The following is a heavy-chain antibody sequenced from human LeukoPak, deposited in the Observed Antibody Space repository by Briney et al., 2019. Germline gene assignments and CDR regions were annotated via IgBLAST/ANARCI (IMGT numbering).Heavy chain of an antibody. CDR2: IIPIFGTA. D-gene: IGHD5-18*01. V-gene: IGHV1-69*13. Sequence: GASVKVSCKASGGTFSSCAISWVRQAPGQGLEWMGGIIPIFGTANYAQKFQGTVTSTADESTSTAYMELSSLRSEDTAVYYCARSRSVDTAMAAPDYWGQGTLVTVSS. CDR1: GGTFSSCA. CDR3: ARSRSVDTAMAAPDY. J-gene: IGHJ4*02.